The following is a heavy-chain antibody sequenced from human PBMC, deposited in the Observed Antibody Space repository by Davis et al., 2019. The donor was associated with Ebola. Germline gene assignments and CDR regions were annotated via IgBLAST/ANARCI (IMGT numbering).Heavy chain of an antibody. D-gene: IGHD6-19*01. CDR2: IYSGGST. Sequence: GESLKISCAASGFTFSGSAMHWVRQASGKGLEWVSVIYSGGSTYYADSVKGRFTISRDNSKNTLYLQMNSLRAEDTAVYYCARDKGSGWFDPWGQGTLVTVSS. CDR3: ARDKGSGWFDP. CDR1: GFTFSGSA. V-gene: IGHV3-66*01. J-gene: IGHJ5*02.